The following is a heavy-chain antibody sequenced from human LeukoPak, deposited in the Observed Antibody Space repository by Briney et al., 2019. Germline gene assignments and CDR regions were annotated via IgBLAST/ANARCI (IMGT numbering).Heavy chain of an antibody. CDR2: IYYDGGNK. J-gene: IGHJ4*02. D-gene: IGHD4-23*01. CDR3: ARNYGGNSCPDY. CDR1: GFTFSSYA. V-gene: IGHV3-30-3*01. Sequence: GGSLRLSCAASGFTFSSYAMYWGRQAPGKGLGWVGVIYYDGGNKYYADSVKGRFTISRDNSKSTLYLQMNSLRAEDTAAYYCARNYGGNSCPDYWGQGTLVTVSS.